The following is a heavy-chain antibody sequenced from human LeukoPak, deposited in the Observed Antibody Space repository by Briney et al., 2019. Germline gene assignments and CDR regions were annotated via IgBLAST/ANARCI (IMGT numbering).Heavy chain of an antibody. CDR3: ARGYSSSWYYFDF. Sequence: SETLSLTCTVSGSSISSYCWSWIRQPPGKGQEWIGYSHYSGTTNYNPSLKSRVSISVDTSKNQFSLNLRSVTAADTAVYYCARGYSSSWYYFDFWGQGTLATVSS. CDR1: GSSISSYC. D-gene: IGHD6-13*01. CDR2: SHYSGTT. V-gene: IGHV4-59*01. J-gene: IGHJ4*02.